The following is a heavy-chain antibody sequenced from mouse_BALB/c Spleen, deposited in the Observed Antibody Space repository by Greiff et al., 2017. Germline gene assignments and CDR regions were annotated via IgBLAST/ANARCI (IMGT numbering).Heavy chain of an antibody. CDR3: AREDGNWGFAY. Sequence: VQLKESGPELEKPGASVKISCKASGYSFTGYNMNWVKQSNGKSLEWIGNIDPNYGGTSYNQKFKGKATLTVDKSSSTAYMQLKSLTSEDSAVYYCAREDGNWGFAYWGQGTLVTVSA. V-gene: IGHV1-39*01. J-gene: IGHJ3*01. D-gene: IGHD2-1*01. CDR2: IDPNYGGT. CDR1: GYSFTGYN.